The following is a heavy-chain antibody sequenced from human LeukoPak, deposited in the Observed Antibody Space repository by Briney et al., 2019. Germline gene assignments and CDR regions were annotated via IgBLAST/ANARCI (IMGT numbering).Heavy chain of an antibody. CDR1: GGSFSGYY. CDR3: ASGVATNYFDY. V-gene: IGHV4-34*01. J-gene: IGHJ4*02. Sequence: SETLSLTCAVYGGSFSGYYWSWIRLPPGKGLEWIGEINHSGSTNYNPSLKSRVTISVDTSKNQFSLKLSSVTAADTAVYYCASGVATNYFDYWGQGTLVTVSS. CDR2: INHSGST. D-gene: IGHD5-12*01.